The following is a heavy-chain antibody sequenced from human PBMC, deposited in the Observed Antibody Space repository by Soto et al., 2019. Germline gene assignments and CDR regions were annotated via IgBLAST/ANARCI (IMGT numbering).Heavy chain of an antibody. J-gene: IGHJ6*04. CDR2: INHSGST. Sequence: SETLSLTCAVYGGSFSGYYWSWIRQPPGKGLEWIGEINHSGSTNYNPSLKSRVTISVDTSKNQFSLKLSSVTAADTAVYYCARESYSSLLDVWGKGTTVTVSS. CDR3: ARESYSSLLDV. V-gene: IGHV4-34*01. D-gene: IGHD6-13*01. CDR1: GGSFSGYY.